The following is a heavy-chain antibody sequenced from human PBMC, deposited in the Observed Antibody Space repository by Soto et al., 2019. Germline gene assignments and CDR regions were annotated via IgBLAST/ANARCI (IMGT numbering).Heavy chain of an antibody. J-gene: IGHJ4*02. CDR2: INHTGGT. Sequence: PAALTLTGAVYGESVNGYYWNWIHKPPGRGLEWIGEINHTGGTHYNPSLKSRVTMSVDTSKNQFSLRLSSVTAVDTAVYFCAKEMYPRTVLDSSSPWGDYWGQGTLVTVSS. D-gene: IGHD6-6*01. V-gene: IGHV4-34*01. CDR1: GESVNGYY. CDR3: AKEMYPRTVLDSSSPWGDY.